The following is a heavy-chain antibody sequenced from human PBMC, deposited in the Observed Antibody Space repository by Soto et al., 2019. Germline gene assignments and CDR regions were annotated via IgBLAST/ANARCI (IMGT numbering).Heavy chain of an antibody. V-gene: IGHV4-59*01. CDR3: ARAPTVVYYYYSMDV. D-gene: IGHD4-4*01. Sequence: QVQLQEAGPGLVKPSETLALTCTVSGGSISSYYWSWIRQPPGKGLEWIGYIYYSGSTNYNPSLKSRVTISVDTSKNQFSLKLSSVTAADTAVYYCARAPTVVYYYYSMDVWGKGTTVTVSS. CDR1: GGSISSYY. CDR2: IYYSGST. J-gene: IGHJ6*03.